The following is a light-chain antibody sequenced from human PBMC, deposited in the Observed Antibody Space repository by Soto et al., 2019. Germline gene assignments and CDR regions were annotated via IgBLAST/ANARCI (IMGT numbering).Light chain of an antibody. Sequence: DIQMTQSPSSLSAYVGDRVTITCQASQDINSYLIWYQQKPGKVPKVLIYDASNLKTGVPSRFSGSVSGTDFGFTISSPQPEDIATYYCEQYDSLRLTCGGGTKVHI. J-gene: IGKJ4*01. CDR1: QDINSY. CDR2: DAS. CDR3: EQYDSLRLT. V-gene: IGKV1-33*01.